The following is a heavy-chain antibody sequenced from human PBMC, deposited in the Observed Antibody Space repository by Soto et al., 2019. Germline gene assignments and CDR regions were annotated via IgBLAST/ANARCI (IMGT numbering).Heavy chain of an antibody. CDR2: IYSGGST. D-gene: IGHD3-22*01. J-gene: IGHJ5*02. V-gene: IGHV3-66*01. Sequence: GRSLMLSCAASGFSVSSKYMSLVRPAPGKGLEWVSVIYSGGSTYYADSVKGRFTISRDNSKNTLYLQMNSLRAEDTAVYYCAKDKWTSYYYDSSGIGGWFDPWGQGTLVTVSS. CDR1: GFSVSSKY. CDR3: AKDKWTSYYYDSSGIGGWFDP.